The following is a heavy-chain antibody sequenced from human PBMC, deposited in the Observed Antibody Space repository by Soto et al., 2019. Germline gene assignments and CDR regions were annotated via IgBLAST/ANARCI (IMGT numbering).Heavy chain of an antibody. D-gene: IGHD3-22*01. V-gene: IGHV3-7*01. CDR1: GFTFSSYW. J-gene: IGHJ4*02. CDR3: ARDHGYYDSSGYPTLPIDY. Sequence: GGSLRLSCAASGFTFSSYWINWVRQAPGKGLEWVANIKQDGSEKYYVDSVKGRFTISRDSAENSVYLQMHSLRAEDTAVYYCARDHGYYDSSGYPTLPIDYWGQGTLVTVSS. CDR2: IKQDGSEK.